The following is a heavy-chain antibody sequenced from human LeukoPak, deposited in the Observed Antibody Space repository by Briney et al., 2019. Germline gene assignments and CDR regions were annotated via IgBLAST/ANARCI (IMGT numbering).Heavy chain of an antibody. V-gene: IGHV3-7*03. J-gene: IGHJ6*03. CDR3: ARGHWLERGWGYYMDV. CDR2: IKQDGSEK. CDR1: GFTFSSYW. Sequence: GGSLRLSCAASGFTFSSYWMSWVRQAPGKGLEWVANIKQDGSEKYYVDSVKGRFTISRDNAKNSLYLQMNSLRAEDTAVYYCARGHWLERGWGYYMDVWGKGTTVTVSS. D-gene: IGHD1-1*01.